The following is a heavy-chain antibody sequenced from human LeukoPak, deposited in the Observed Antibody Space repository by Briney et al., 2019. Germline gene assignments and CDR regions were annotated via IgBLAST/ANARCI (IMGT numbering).Heavy chain of an antibody. D-gene: IGHD6-19*01. J-gene: IGHJ4*02. CDR1: GGSFSGYY. CDR3: AKLAVAGNEGVAVDY. CDR2: ISGSGGST. Sequence: ETLSLTCAVYGGSFSGYYWSWIRQPPGKGLEWVSAISGSGGSTYYADSVKGRFTISRDNSKNTLYLQMNSLRAEDTAVYYCAKLAVAGNEGVAVDYWGQGTLVTVSS. V-gene: IGHV3-23*01.